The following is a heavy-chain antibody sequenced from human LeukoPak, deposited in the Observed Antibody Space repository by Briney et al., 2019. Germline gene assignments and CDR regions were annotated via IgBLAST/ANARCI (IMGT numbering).Heavy chain of an antibody. J-gene: IGHJ5*02. CDR1: GGSISSGGYY. CDR3: ARAHSSGWPHMFDP. Sequence: SQTLSLTCTVSGGSISSGGYYWSWIRQHPGKGLEWIGYIYYSGSTYYNPSLKSRVTILVDTSKNQFSLKVSSVTAADTAVYYCARAHSSGWPHMFDPWGQGTLVTVPS. D-gene: IGHD6-25*01. CDR2: IYYSGST. V-gene: IGHV4-31*03.